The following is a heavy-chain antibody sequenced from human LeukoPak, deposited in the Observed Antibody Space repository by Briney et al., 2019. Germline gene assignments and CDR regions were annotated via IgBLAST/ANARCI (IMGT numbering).Heavy chain of an antibody. CDR3: ARAGTTVNSYGMDV. Sequence: GASVKVSCKASGYTFTGYYMHWVRQAPGQGLEWMGWINPNSGGTNYAQKFQGRVTMTRDTSISTAYMELSRLRSDDTAVYYCARAGTTVNSYGMDVWGQGTTVTVSS. CDR2: INPNSGGT. CDR1: GYTFTGYY. D-gene: IGHD4-11*01. V-gene: IGHV1-2*02. J-gene: IGHJ6*02.